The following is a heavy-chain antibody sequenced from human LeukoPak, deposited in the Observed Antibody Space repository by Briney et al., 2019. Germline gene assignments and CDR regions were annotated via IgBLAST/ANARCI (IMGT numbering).Heavy chain of an antibody. V-gene: IGHV1-2*02. CDR2: INPKSGAT. Sequence: GASVKVSCKTSGYTFSGHYMHWVRQAPGQGLEWMGWINPKSGATNYAQKFRGRVAMTMETSISTAYMDLSGLRSDDTAVYYCARDKGLGFGDLLFDQWGQGTLVTVSS. CDR1: GYTFSGHY. J-gene: IGHJ4*02. CDR3: ARDKGLGFGDLLFDQ. D-gene: IGHD3-10*01.